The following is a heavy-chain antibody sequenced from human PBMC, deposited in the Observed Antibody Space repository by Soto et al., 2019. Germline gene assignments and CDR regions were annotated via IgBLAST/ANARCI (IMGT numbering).Heavy chain of an antibody. CDR1: GGSISNYY. J-gene: IGHJ4*02. V-gene: IGHV4-4*07. CDR3: ARQTTFSSSWYDY. D-gene: IGHD6-13*01. Sequence: TLSLTCTVSGGSISNYYCTWIRQPAGKGLEWIGRIYSSGSTNYNSSLKSRVTMSVDTSKNQFSLKLTSVTAADTAVYYCARQTTFSSSWYDYWGQGTLVTVSS. CDR2: IYSSGST.